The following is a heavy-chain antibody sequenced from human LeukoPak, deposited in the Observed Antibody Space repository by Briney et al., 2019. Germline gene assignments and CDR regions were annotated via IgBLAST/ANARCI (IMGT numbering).Heavy chain of an antibody. CDR1: GFTFSSYE. J-gene: IGHJ4*02. CDR2: ISSSGSTT. Sequence: PGGSLRLSCAASGFTFSSYEMNWVRQAPGKGLEWVSYISSSGSTTNYADSVKGRFTISRDNAKNSLYLQMNSLRAEDTAVYYCARAYSSSTFDYWGQGTLVTVSS. D-gene: IGHD6-6*01. CDR3: ARAYSSSTFDY. V-gene: IGHV3-48*03.